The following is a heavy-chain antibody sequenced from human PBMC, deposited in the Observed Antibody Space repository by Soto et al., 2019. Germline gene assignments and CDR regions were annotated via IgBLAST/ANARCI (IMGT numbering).Heavy chain of an antibody. V-gene: IGHV3-23*04. J-gene: IGHJ4*02. CDR3: ARVAPYCSTTTCYIDS. D-gene: IGHD2-2*01. CDR1: GFSLSGYE. CDR2: IGGSGTGFNT. Sequence: EEILVESGGGLVHPGGSLRLSCAASGFSLSGYEMNWVRQAPGRGLEWVSTIGGSGTGFNTDYADSVKGRFVISRDNSKNTVYLQMNSLRAEDTALYYCARVAPYCSTTTCYIDSWGQGTLVTVSS.